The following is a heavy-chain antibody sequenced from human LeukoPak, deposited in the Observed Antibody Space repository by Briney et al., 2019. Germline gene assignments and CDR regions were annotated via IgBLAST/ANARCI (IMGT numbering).Heavy chain of an antibody. V-gene: IGHV4-38-2*01. Sequence: WETLSLTCAVSGYSTSRGYYWGWIRQPPGKGLEWIGSIYHSGSTYYNPSLKSRVTISVDTSKNQFSLKVRSVTAADTAVYYCAGWFGELLSLFAYWGQGTLVTVSS. CDR2: IYHSGST. D-gene: IGHD3-10*01. J-gene: IGHJ4*02. CDR1: GYSTSRGYY. CDR3: AGWFGELLSLFAY.